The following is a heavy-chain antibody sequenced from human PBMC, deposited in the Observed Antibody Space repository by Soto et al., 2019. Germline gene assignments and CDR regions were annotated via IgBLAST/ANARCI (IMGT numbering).Heavy chain of an antibody. V-gene: IGHV4-39*01. CDR2: VYFDGRP. CDR3: ARGIYVGSSGYFPEY. Sequence: QLQLQESGPGLVKPLETLSLTCTVSGGSISRSFYFWASIRQPPGEGLEWIGNVYFDGRPFYNPSLKSRAIMSVLTSRTHYSLKLASVTAAVTAIYCRARGIYVGSSGYFPEYWGQGSLISVSS. CDR1: GGSISRSFYF. D-gene: IGHD3-22*01. J-gene: IGHJ4*02.